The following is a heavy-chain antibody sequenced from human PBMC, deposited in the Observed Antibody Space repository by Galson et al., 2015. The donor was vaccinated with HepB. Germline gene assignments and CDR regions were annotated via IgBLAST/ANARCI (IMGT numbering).Heavy chain of an antibody. V-gene: IGHV3-23*01. CDR1: GFTFSSYA. CDR2: ISGSGDST. D-gene: IGHD3-3*01. Sequence: SLRLSCAASGFTFSSYAMSWVRQAPGKGLEWVSAISGSGDSTYYADSVKGRFTISRDNSKNTLYLQVNSLRAEDTAVYYCARDPGFGGDIHWFLEWLPHFQHWGQGTLVTVSS. CDR3: ARDPGFGGDIHWFLEWLPHFQH. J-gene: IGHJ1*01.